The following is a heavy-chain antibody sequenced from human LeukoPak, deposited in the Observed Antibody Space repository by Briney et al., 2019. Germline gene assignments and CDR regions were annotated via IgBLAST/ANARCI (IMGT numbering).Heavy chain of an antibody. CDR3: ARDAILTGYRYFDY. Sequence: GASVKVSCKASGGTFNSYAISWVRQAPGQGLEWMGGIIPIFGTANYAQKFQGRVTITADESTSTAYMELSSLRSEDTAVYYCARDAILTGYRYFDYWGQGTLVTVSS. CDR1: GGTFNSYA. J-gene: IGHJ4*02. V-gene: IGHV1-69*13. CDR2: IIPIFGTA. D-gene: IGHD3-9*01.